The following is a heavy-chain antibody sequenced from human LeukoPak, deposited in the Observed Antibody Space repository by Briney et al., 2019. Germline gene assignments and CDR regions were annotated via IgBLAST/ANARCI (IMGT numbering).Heavy chain of an antibody. J-gene: IGHJ6*03. D-gene: IGHD3-3*01. CDR2: IYYSGST. V-gene: IGHV4-59*13. Sequence: SPSETLSLSCTVSGGSISSYYWSWIRQPPGKGLEWIGYIYYSGSTNYNPSLKSRVTISVDTSKNQFSLKLSSVTAADTAVYYCARAKTIFGRGCYMDFWGKGTTVTVSS. CDR1: GGSISSYY. CDR3: ARAKTIFGRGCYMDF.